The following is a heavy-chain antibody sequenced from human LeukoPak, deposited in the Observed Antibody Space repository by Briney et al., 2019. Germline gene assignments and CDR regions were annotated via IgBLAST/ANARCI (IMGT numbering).Heavy chain of an antibody. V-gene: IGHV1-69*13. Sequence: SVKVSCKASGGTFSSYAISWVRQAPGQGLEWMGGIIPIFGTANYAQKFQGRVTITADESTSTAYMELSSLSSEDTAVYYCSLTTGVKENYYGMDVWGQGTTVTVSS. CDR3: SLTTGVKENYYGMDV. D-gene: IGHD4-11*01. CDR1: GGTFSSYA. J-gene: IGHJ6*02. CDR2: IIPIFGTA.